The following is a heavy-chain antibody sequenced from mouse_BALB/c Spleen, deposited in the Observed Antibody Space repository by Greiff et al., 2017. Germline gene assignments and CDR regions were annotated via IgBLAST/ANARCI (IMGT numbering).Heavy chain of an antibody. CDR1: GYTFSSYW. J-gene: IGHJ2*01. D-gene: IGHD1-2*01. Sequence: VQLQQSGAELMKPGASVKISCKATGYTFSSYWIEWVKQRPGHGLEWIGEILPGSGSTNYTEKFKGKATFTADTSSNTAYMQLSSLTSEDSAVYYCAVITTATPHYWGQGTTLTVSS. CDR3: AVITTATPHY. CDR2: ILPGSGST. V-gene: IGHV1-9*01.